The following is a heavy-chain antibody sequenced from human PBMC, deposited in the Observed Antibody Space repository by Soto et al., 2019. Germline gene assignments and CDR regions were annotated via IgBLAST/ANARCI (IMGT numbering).Heavy chain of an antibody. CDR2: ISSSGSTI. Sequence: GGSLRLSCAASGFTFSDYYMSWIRQAPGKGLEWVSYISSSGSTIYYADSVKGRFTISRDNAKNSLYLQMNSLRAEDTAVYYCARDPTPGHSGYDFDYWGQGTLVTVSS. D-gene: IGHD5-12*01. J-gene: IGHJ4*02. V-gene: IGHV3-11*01. CDR1: GFTFSDYY. CDR3: ARDPTPGHSGYDFDY.